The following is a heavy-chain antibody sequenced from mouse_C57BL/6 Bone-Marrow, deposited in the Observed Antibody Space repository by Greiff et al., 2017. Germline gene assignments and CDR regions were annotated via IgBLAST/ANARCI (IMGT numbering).Heavy chain of an antibody. J-gene: IGHJ2*01. CDR2: INPYNGGT. Sequence: VQLQQSGPVLVKPGASVKMSCKASGYTFTDYYMNWVKQSHGKSLEWIGVINPYNGGTSYNQKFKGKATLTVDKSSSTAYMELNSLTSEDSAVYYCAVPIYYYSSSYPYYFDYWGQGTTLTVSS. CDR3: AVPIYYYSSSYPYYFDY. V-gene: IGHV1-19*01. CDR1: GYTFTDYY. D-gene: IGHD1-1*01.